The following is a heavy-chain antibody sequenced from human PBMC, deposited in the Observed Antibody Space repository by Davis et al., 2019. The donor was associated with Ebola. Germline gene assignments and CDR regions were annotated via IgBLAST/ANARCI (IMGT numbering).Heavy chain of an antibody. V-gene: IGHV4-30-2*01. CDR1: GGSISSGGYY. D-gene: IGHD4-17*01. Sequence: SETLSLTCTVSGGSISSGGYYWSWIRQHPGKGLEWIGYIYHSGSTYYNPSLKSRVTISVDRSKNQFSLKLSSVTAADTAVYYCARGADYGVDYWGQGTLVTVSS. J-gene: IGHJ4*02. CDR3: ARGADYGVDY. CDR2: IYHSGST.